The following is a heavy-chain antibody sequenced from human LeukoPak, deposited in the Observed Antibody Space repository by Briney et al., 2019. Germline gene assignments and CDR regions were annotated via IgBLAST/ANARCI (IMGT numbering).Heavy chain of an antibody. CDR3: ARLNYGSGSYSGWFDP. Sequence: ASVKVSCKASGYTFTSYGIIWVRQAPGQGLEWMGWISAYNGNTNYAQKLQGRVTMTTDTSTSTAYMELRSLRSDDTAVYYCARLNYGSGSYSGWFDPWGQGTLVTVSS. V-gene: IGHV1-18*01. CDR2: ISAYNGNT. D-gene: IGHD3-10*01. J-gene: IGHJ5*02. CDR1: GYTFTSYG.